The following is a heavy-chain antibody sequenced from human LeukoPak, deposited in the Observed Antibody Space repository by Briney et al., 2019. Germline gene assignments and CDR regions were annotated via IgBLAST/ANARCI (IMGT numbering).Heavy chain of an antibody. Sequence: SETLSLTCTVSGDSINNNNYYWAWIRQSPGKGLEWIGSIYYRGSTYYNPSLKSRLIMSVDTDENHFSLRLTSVTAADTAIYYCARHNYYNFWNALNWFDPWGQGTLVTVSS. J-gene: IGHJ5*02. CDR3: ARHNYYNFWNALNWFDP. V-gene: IGHV4-39*01. CDR2: IYYRGST. CDR1: GDSINNNNYY. D-gene: IGHD3-3*01.